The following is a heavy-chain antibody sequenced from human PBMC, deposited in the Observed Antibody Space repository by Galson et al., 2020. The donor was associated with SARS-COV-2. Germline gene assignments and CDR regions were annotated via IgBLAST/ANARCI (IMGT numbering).Heavy chain of an antibody. CDR2: IYPGDSYT. D-gene: IGHD2-15*01. Sequence: VESLMIPCQGSGYSFTSYFIVWVLQMPGKGLECMGIIYPGDSYTRYSPSFQGQVTISADKYISTAYLQWSSLKASDTAMYYCARRVVATKDNWLDPWGQGTLVTVSS. CDR1: GYSFTSYF. CDR3: ARRVVATKDNWLDP. J-gene: IGHJ5*02. V-gene: IGHV5-51*01.